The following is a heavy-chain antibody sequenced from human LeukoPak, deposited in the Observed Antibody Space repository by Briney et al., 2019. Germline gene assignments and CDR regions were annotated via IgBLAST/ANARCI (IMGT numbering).Heavy chain of an antibody. Sequence: SETLSLTCAVYGGSFSGYYWSWIRQPPGKGLEWIGEINHSGSTNYNPSLKSRVTISVDTSKNQFSLKLSSVTAADTAVYYCARGDPQSRHPDFDPWGQGTLVPSPQ. CDR2: INHSGST. V-gene: IGHV4-34*01. CDR1: GGSFSGYY. J-gene: IGHJ5*02. CDR3: ARGDPQSRHPDFDP.